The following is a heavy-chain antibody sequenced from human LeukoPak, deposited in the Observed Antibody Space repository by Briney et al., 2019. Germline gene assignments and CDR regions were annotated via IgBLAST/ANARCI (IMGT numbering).Heavy chain of an antibody. CDR2: ISWNSGSI. CDR3: AKDGRYCSGGSCERRPFDY. CDR1: GFTFDDYA. Sequence: GRSLRLSCAASGFTFDDYAMHWVRQAPGKGLEWVSGISWNSGSIGYADSVKGRFTISRDNAKNSLYLQMNSLRAEDTALYYCAKDGRYCSGGSCERRPFDYWGQGTLVTVSS. D-gene: IGHD2-15*01. J-gene: IGHJ4*02. V-gene: IGHV3-9*01.